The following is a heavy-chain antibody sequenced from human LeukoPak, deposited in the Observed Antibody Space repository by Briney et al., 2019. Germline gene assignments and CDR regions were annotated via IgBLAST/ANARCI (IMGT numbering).Heavy chain of an antibody. J-gene: IGHJ3*01. D-gene: IGHD3-22*01. CDR3: ARDYFHDSSGYYFYP. Sequence: PSETLSLTCAVYGGSFSGYYWSWIRQPPGKGLEWIGYIYYSGSTDYNPSLKSRVTISVDTSKNQFSLKLSSVTAADTAVYYCARDYFHDSSGYYFYPWGQGTMVTVSS. CDR2: IYYSGST. V-gene: IGHV4-59*01. CDR1: GGSFSGYY.